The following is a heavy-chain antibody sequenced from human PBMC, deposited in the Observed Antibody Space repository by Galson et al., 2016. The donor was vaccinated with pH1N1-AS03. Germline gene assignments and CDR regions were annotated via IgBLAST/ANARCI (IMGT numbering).Heavy chain of an antibody. Sequence: SVKVSCKASGYIFTGFYVHWVRQAPGQGLEWMGWINTDSGVTNYAQKFEAWVTMTRDTSVSTAYMALYGLQSDDTAVYYCARDPRGPCTSATCPTTYYFGMDVWGQGTTVIVSS. CDR2: INTDSGVT. V-gene: IGHV1-2*04. CDR1: GYIFTGFY. CDR3: ARDPRGPCTSATCPTTYYFGMDV. D-gene: IGHD2-2*01. J-gene: IGHJ6*02.